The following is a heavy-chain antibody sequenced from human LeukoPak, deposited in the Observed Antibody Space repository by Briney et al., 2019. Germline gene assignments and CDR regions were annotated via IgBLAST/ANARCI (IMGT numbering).Heavy chain of an antibody. J-gene: IGHJ3*02. D-gene: IGHD6-19*01. CDR1: GGSISSSDYY. CDR3: ARPGGRGWPYHAFDI. CDR2: IYYSGST. V-gene: IGHV4-39*01. Sequence: PSQTLSLTCTVSGGSISSSDYYWRWLRQPPGTGLEWIGTIYYSGSTYYNPSLKSRVTISVDTSKNQFSLKLTSLTAADTAVYYCARPGGRGWPYHAFDIWGQGTMVTVSS.